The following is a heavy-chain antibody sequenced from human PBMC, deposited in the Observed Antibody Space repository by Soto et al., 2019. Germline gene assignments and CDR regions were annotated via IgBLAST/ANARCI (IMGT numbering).Heavy chain of an antibody. CDR1: GASFNSYY. J-gene: IGHJ5*01. Sequence: PSETLSLTCTVSGASFNSYYWSWIRQPPGKGLEWIGYISYSGSTNYNPSLKSRVTISEDTSKNQFSLRLSSVIAADTAVYYCARGFRNNW. V-gene: IGHV4-59*08. CDR2: ISYSGST. CDR3: ARGFRNNW.